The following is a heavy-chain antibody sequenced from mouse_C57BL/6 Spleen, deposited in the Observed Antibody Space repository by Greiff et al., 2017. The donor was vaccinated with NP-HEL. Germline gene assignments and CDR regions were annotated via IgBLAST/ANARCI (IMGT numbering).Heavy chain of an antibody. J-gene: IGHJ2*01. D-gene: IGHD1-1*01. CDR3: ERGNYDSRGY. Sequence: QVQLQQPGTELIKPGASVKLSCKASGYTFTSYWMHWVKQRPGQGLEWIGMIHPNSGSTNYNEKFKSKATLTVDKSSSTAYFQLSSLTSEDSAVYYCERGNYDSRGYWGQGTTLTVSA. CDR2: IHPNSGST. CDR1: GYTFTSYW. V-gene: IGHV1-64*01.